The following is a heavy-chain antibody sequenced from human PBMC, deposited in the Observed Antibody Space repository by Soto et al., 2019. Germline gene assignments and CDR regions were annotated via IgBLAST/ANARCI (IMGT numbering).Heavy chain of an antibody. CDR1: GDSVASNSAA. CDR2: TYYRSKWYN. D-gene: IGHD2-15*01. J-gene: IGHJ6*02. V-gene: IGHV6-1*01. CDR3: ARAACSGGSCYSEVEYYYGMDV. Sequence: TLSLTCAISGDSVASNSAAWNWIRQSPSRGLEWLGRTYYRSKWYNDYAVSVESRITINPDTSKNQFSLQLNSVTPEDTAVYYCARAACSGGSCYSEVEYYYGMDVWGQGTTVTVSS.